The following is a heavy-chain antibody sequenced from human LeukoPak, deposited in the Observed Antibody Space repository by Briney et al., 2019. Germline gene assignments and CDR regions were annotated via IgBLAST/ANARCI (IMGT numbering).Heavy chain of an antibody. CDR2: IYYSGST. V-gene: IGHV4-30-4*01. J-gene: IGHJ6*03. D-gene: IGHD2-8*01. CDR1: GGSISSGDYY. CDR3: ARVGFCTNGVSYLYYYYMDV. Sequence: PSQTLSLTCTVSGGSISSGDYYWSWIRQPPGKGLEWIGYIYYSGSTYYNPSLKSRVTISVDTSKNQFSLKLSSVTAADTAVYYCARVGFCTNGVSYLYYYYMDVWGKGTTVTVSS.